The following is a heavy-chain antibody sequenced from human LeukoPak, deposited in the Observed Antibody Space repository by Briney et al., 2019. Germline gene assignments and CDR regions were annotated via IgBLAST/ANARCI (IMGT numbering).Heavy chain of an antibody. CDR2: INTDRSDT. V-gene: IGHV3-74*01. D-gene: IGHD6-19*01. J-gene: IGHJ4*02. CDR1: GFTFRGYW. Sequence: GGSLRLSCAASGFTFRGYWMHWVRQAPGKGPGWVSRINTDRSDTIYADSVKGRFTISRENAKNTLFLQMTSLRAEDTAVYYCARDESVTGPTTFDYWGQGTLVTVSS. CDR3: ARDESVTGPTTFDY.